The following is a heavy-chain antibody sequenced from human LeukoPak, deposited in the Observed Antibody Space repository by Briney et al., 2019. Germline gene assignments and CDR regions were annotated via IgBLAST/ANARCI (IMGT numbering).Heavy chain of an antibody. D-gene: IGHD3-9*01. V-gene: IGHV3-48*03. CDR1: GFTFSSYW. CDR2: ISSSGSTR. J-gene: IGHJ4*02. Sequence: GGSLRLSCAASGFTFSSYWMSWVRQAPGKGLEWVSYISSSGSTRYYADSVKGRFTISRDNAKNSLSLQMNSLRAEDTAVYYCARGWRYFDCWGQGTLVTVSS. CDR3: ARGWRYFDC.